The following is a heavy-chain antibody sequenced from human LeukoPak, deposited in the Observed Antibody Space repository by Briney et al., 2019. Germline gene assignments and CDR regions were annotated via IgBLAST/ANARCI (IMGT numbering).Heavy chain of an antibody. V-gene: IGHV1-2*02. CDR1: GYTFTGYY. CDR2: INPNSGGT. J-gene: IGHJ4*02. CDR3: ARDFVYYYDGSGYSDY. D-gene: IGHD3-22*01. Sequence: ASVKVSCKASGYTFTGYYMHWVRQAPGQGLEWMGWINPNSGGTNYAQKFQGRVTMTRDTSISTAYMELSRLRSDDTAEYYCARDFVYYYDGSGYSDYWGQGTLVTVSS.